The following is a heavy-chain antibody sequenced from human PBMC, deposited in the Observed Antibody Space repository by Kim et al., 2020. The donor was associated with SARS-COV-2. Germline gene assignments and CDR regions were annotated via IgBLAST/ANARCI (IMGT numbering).Heavy chain of an antibody. CDR2: INAGNGNT. Sequence: ASLKVSCKASGYTFTSSAMHWVRQAPGQRLEWMGWINAGNGNTKYSQKFQGRVTITRDTSASTAYMELSSLRSEDTAVYYCAREGASMVRGENGYYYGMDVWGQGTTVTVSS. CDR3: AREGASMVRGENGYYYGMDV. CDR1: GYTFTSSA. D-gene: IGHD3-10*01. V-gene: IGHV1-3*01. J-gene: IGHJ6*02.